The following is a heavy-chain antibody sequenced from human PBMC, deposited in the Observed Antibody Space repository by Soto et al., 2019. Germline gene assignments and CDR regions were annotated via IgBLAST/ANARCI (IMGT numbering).Heavy chain of an antibody. D-gene: IGHD7-27*01. CDR3: ARKAWVRFDY. CDR2: VFHTGNT. J-gene: IGHJ4*02. V-gene: IGHV4-4*02. Sequence: SETLSLTCTVSGDSMTRSVWLTLVRQPPGKGLEWIGEVFHTGNTNYNPSLKSRVTMSVDKSTNEFSLKVTSVTAADTAIYYCARKAWVRFDYWGQGALVTVSS. CDR1: GDSMTRSVW.